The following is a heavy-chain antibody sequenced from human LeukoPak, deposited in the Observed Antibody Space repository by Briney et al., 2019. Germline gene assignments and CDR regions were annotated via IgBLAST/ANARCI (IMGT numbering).Heavy chain of an antibody. CDR3: ARLLPLCSGDSCYSWYFDY. CDR1: GASISSNNW. Sequence: KPSGTLSLTCAVSGASISSNNWWSWVRQPPGKGLEWIGEIYHSGSTKYSPSLKSRVTISLDESKNQFSLNLRSVTAADTAVYYCARLLPLCSGDSCYSWYFDYWGQGTLVTVSS. D-gene: IGHD2-15*01. CDR2: IYHSGST. J-gene: IGHJ4*02. V-gene: IGHV4-4*02.